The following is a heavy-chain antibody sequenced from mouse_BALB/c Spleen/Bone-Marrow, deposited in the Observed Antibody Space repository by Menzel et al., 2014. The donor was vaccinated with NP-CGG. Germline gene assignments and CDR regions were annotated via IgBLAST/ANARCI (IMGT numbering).Heavy chain of an antibody. Sequence: VQLQQSGAELVKPGASVKLSCTASGFNIKDTYMHWVKQRPEQGLEWIGRIDPANGNTKYDPKFQGKATITADTSSNTAYLHLSSLTSEDTAVYYCAFYYYGSSLFAYWGQGTLVTVSA. J-gene: IGHJ3*01. CDR1: GFNIKDTY. CDR2: IDPANGNT. CDR3: AFYYYGSSLFAY. V-gene: IGHV14-3*02. D-gene: IGHD1-1*01.